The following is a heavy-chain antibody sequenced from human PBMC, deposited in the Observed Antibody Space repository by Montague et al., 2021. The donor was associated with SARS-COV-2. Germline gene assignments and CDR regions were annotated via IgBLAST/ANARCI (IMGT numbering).Heavy chain of an antibody. CDR3: ARYGSTEGSNAFDV. J-gene: IGHJ3*01. Sequence: SETLSLTCTVSGGSITSYYWSWVRQPPEKEMEWIGYVFYTGAAGYSPSLVGRVTMSVDTPKTQVSLRLNSVTAADAAGYYCARYGSTEGSNAFDVWGQGTLVTVSS. V-gene: IGHV4-59*08. D-gene: IGHD3-10*01. CDR2: VFYTGAA. CDR1: GGSITSYY.